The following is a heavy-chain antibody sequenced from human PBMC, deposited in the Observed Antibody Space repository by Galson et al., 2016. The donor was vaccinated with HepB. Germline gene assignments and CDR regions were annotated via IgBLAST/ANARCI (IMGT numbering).Heavy chain of an antibody. Sequence: SVKVSCKASGYTFTSYGISWVRQAPGQGLEWMGWISVYNGNRNYAQKVQGRVILTTDTSTSTAYLELRSLRYDDTAMYYCARDGGDSNGYEPQPWDYWGQGTLVTVSS. CDR2: ISVYNGNR. CDR1: GYTFTSYG. J-gene: IGHJ4*02. D-gene: IGHD3-22*01. V-gene: IGHV1-18*01. CDR3: ARDGGDSNGYEPQPWDY.